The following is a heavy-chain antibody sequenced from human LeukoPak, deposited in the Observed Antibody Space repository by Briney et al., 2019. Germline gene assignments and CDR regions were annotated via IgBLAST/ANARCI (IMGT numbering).Heavy chain of an antibody. V-gene: IGHV3-23*01. J-gene: IGHJ4*02. D-gene: IGHD2/OR15-2a*01. CDR2: ISGSGGST. Sequence: PGGSLRLSCAASGFTFSSYAMSWVRQAPGKRLEWVSAISGSGGSTYYADSVKGRFTISRDNSKNTLCLQMNSLRAEDTAVYYCAKDRGSSEYPGFDYWGQGTLVTVSS. CDR3: AKDRGSSEYPGFDY. CDR1: GFTFSSYA.